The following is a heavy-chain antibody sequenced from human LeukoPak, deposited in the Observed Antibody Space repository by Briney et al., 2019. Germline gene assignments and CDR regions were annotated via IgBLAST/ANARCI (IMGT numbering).Heavy chain of an antibody. CDR3: ARIITAAAADC. D-gene: IGHD6-13*01. J-gene: IGHJ4*02. CDR2: VDSDGTTT. V-gene: IGHV3-74*01. CDR1: GVTISGYW. Sequence: PGGSLRLSCVASGVTISGYWMHWVRQAPGKGLAWVSRVDSDGTTTRYADSVKGRFTISRDNAENTVYLQMNSLRAEDTAVYYCARIITAAAADCWGQGTLVAVSS.